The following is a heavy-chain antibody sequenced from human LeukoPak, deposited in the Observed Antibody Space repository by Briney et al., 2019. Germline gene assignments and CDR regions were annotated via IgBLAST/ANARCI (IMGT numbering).Heavy chain of an antibody. D-gene: IGHD3-10*01. CDR1: GGSFSGYY. V-gene: IGHV4-34*01. CDR2: INHSGST. J-gene: IGHJ4*02. Sequence: SETLSLTCAVYGGSFSGYYWSWIRQPPGKGLEWIGEINHSGSTNYNPSLKSRVTISVDTSKNQFSLKLSSVTAADTAVYYCARGALWFGELYYWGQGTLVTVSS. CDR3: ARGALWFGELYY.